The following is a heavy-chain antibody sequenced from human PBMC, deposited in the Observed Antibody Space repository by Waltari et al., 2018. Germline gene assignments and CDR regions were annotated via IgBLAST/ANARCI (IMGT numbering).Heavy chain of an antibody. Sequence: EVQLVESGGGLVQPGGSLTLSCVSSGFTFTYYWMHWVRQAPGKGLVWVSRINSDGSTTSYADSVKGRFTISRDNARNTLYLQMNSLRDEDTAVYYCARDGYSYGLGTFDVWGQGTMVTVSS. CDR3: ARDGYSYGLGTFDV. V-gene: IGHV3-74*01. CDR2: INSDGSTT. CDR1: GFTFTYYW. J-gene: IGHJ3*01. D-gene: IGHD5-18*01.